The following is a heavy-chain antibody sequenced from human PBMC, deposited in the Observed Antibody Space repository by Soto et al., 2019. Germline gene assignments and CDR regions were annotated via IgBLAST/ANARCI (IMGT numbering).Heavy chain of an antibody. CDR3: ARVGTPGYCSSTSCYHSDY. CDR2: ISSSSSTI. J-gene: IGHJ4*02. V-gene: IGHV3-48*01. CDR1: GFTFSSYS. Sequence: GGSLRLSCAASGFTFSSYSMNWVRQAPGKGLEWVSYISSSSSTIYYADSVKGRFTISRDNAKNSLYLQMNSLRAEDTAMYYCARVGTPGYCSSTSCYHSDYWGQGTLVTVSS. D-gene: IGHD2-2*01.